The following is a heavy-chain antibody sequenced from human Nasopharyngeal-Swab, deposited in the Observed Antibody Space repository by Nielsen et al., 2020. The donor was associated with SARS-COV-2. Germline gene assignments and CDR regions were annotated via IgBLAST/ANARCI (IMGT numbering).Heavy chain of an antibody. V-gene: IGHV3-30*04. Sequence: VRQAPGKGLEWVAVISYDGSNKYYADSVKGRFTISRDNSKNTLYLQMNSLRAEDTAAYYCARAPSPPYSSSYYYYGMDVWGQGTTVTVSS. J-gene: IGHJ6*02. CDR2: ISYDGSNK. CDR3: ARAPSPPYSSSYYYYGMDV. D-gene: IGHD6-6*01.